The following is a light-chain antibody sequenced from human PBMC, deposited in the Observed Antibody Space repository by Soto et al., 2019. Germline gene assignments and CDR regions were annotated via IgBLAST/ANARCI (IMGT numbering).Light chain of an antibody. CDR2: GAS. Sequence: EIVLTQSPGTLSLSPGERATLSCRASQTVTSNYLAWYQRKPGQAPRLLIYGASSRATDIPDRFSGSGSGTDFTLNSTRLEPEDFAVYFCQQYAGSPSTFGQGTKVEIK. CDR3: QQYAGSPST. CDR1: QTVTSNY. J-gene: IGKJ1*01. V-gene: IGKV3-20*01.